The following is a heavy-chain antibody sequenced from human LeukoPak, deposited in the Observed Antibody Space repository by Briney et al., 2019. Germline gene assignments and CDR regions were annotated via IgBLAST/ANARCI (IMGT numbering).Heavy chain of an antibody. CDR3: ASGLYYDFWSGYRKPEYFRH. Sequence: SVKVSCKASGGTFSSYAISWVRQAPGQGLEWMGGIIPIFGTANYAQKFQGRVTITTDESTSTAYMELSSLRSEDTAVYYCASGLYYDFWSGYRKPEYFRHWGQGTLVTVSS. V-gene: IGHV1-69*05. CDR2: IIPIFGTA. CDR1: GGTFSSYA. J-gene: IGHJ1*01. D-gene: IGHD3-3*01.